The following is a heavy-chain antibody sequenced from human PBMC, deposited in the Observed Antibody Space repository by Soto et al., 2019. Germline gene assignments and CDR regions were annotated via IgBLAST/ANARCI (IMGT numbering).Heavy chain of an antibody. J-gene: IGHJ4*02. Sequence: ASVKVSCKTPGYTFTSYGISWVRQAPGQGLEWMGWIDAYNGNTNYVQMLQGRVTMTTDTSTSTAYMELRSLRSDDTAVYYCARDPNGSTDFDYWGQGTLVTVSS. CDR2: IDAYNGNT. CDR3: ARDPNGSTDFDY. V-gene: IGHV1-18*01. D-gene: IGHD3-10*01. CDR1: GYTFTSYG.